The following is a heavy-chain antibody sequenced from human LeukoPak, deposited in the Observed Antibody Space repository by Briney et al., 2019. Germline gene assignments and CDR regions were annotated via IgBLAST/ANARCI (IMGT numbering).Heavy chain of an antibody. CDR1: GFSLSTSGVG. J-gene: IGHJ4*02. V-gene: IGHV2-5*02. D-gene: IGHD2-2*01. Sequence: ESGPTLVKPTQTLTLTCTFSGFSLSTSGVGVGWIRQPPGKALEWLALIYWDDETYYSPSLKSRLTITMDTSKNQVVLTMTNVDLVDTATYYCAHSQGTVIEPAPPRFDYWGQGTLVTVSS. CDR2: IYWDDET. CDR3: AHSQGTVIEPAPPRFDY.